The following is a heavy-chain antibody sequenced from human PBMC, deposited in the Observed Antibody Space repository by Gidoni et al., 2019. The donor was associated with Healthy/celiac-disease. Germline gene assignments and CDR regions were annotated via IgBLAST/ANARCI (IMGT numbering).Heavy chain of an antibody. CDR3: ARGGRGYYYDSSGDDY. J-gene: IGHJ4*02. CDR2: MNPNSGNT. V-gene: IGHV1-8*01. CDR1: GYTFTSYD. D-gene: IGHD3-22*01. Sequence: QVQLVQSGAEVKKPGASVKVSCKASGYTFTSYDINWVRQATGQGLGWMGWMNPNSGNTGYAQKFQGRVTMTRNTSISTAYMELSSLRSEDTAVYYCARGGRGYYYDSSGDDYWGQGTLVTVSS.